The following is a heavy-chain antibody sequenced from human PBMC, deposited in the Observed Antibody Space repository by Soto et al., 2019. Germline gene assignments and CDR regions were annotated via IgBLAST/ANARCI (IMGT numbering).Heavy chain of an antibody. CDR2: FDPEDGET. J-gene: IGHJ5*02. Sequence: ASVKVSCKVSGYTLTELSMHWVRQAPGKGLEWMGGFDPEDGETIYAQKFQGRVTMTEDTSTDTAYMELSSLRSEDTAVYYCATAPYSSSWYPTTFDPWGQGTLVTVSS. CDR1: GYTLTELS. D-gene: IGHD6-13*01. V-gene: IGHV1-24*01. CDR3: ATAPYSSSWYPTTFDP.